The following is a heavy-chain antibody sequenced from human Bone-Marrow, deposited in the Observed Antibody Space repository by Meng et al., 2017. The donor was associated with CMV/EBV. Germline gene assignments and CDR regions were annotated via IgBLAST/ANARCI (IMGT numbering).Heavy chain of an antibody. CDR1: GYTVTSFG. V-gene: IGHV1-18*01. CDR2: ISAYNGNS. CDR3: ARDLGEMGAFFFDY. J-gene: IGHJ4*02. D-gene: IGHD3-16*01. Sequence: ASGYTVTSFGISLVRQAPGQGLEWMGWISAYNGNSKYSQTVRGRVTMTTDTSTGTAYMELRSLRSGDTAMYYCARDLGEMGAFFFDYWGQGTLVTVSS.